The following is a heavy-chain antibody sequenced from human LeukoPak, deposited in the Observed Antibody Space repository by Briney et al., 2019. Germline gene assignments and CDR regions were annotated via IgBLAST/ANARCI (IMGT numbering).Heavy chain of an antibody. CDR2: INHSGST. CDR1: GGSFSGYY. CDR3: ARRTIINDSSGYYDY. D-gene: IGHD3-22*01. V-gene: IGHV4-34*01. J-gene: IGHJ4*02. Sequence: SETLSLTCAVYGGSFSGYYWSWIRQPPGKGLEWIGEINHSGSTNYNPSLKSRVTISVDTSKNQFSLKLSSVTAADTAVYYCARRTIINDSSGYYDYWGQGALVTVSS.